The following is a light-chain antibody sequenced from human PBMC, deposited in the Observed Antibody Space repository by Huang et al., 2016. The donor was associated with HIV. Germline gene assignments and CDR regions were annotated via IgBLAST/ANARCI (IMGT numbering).Light chain of an antibody. V-gene: IGKV3-20*01. CDR3: QRYDGSAFEYT. CDR2: GTS. J-gene: IGKJ2*01. Sequence: EIVLTQSPGTLSLSPGERATLSCRASQSVDSNHLAWYQQKPGQAPRLLIYGTSIRATGIPDRFRGSGCGTDFTLTINRLEPEDVAVYYCQRYDGSAFEYTFGQGTKLET. CDR1: QSVDSNH.